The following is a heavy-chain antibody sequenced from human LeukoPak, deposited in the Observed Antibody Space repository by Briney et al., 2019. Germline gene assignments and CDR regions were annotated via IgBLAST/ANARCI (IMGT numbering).Heavy chain of an antibody. CDR1: GFTFSSYG. D-gene: IGHD1-26*01. CDR3: ARSYSGSYLFDY. Sequence: TGGSLRPSCAASGFTFSSYGMHWVRQAPGKGLEWVAVIWYDGSNKYYADSVKGRFTISRDNSKNTLYLQMNSLRAEDTAVYYCARSYSGSYLFDYWGQGTLVTVSS. CDR2: IWYDGSNK. J-gene: IGHJ4*02. V-gene: IGHV3-33*01.